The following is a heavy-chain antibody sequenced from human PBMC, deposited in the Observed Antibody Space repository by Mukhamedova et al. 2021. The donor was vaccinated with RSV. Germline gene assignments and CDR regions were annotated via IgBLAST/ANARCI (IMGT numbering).Heavy chain of an antibody. CDR3: ARVAGKTYDFWSGYNT. D-gene: IGHD3-3*01. Sequence: GLEWMGRLIPIFGSTSFARKFQGRVTLTADESTSTAYMELSGLTSADTAAYYCARVAGKTYDFWSGYNTWGQGTPVTVSS. J-gene: IGHJ5*02. CDR2: LIPIFGST. V-gene: IGHV1-69*15.